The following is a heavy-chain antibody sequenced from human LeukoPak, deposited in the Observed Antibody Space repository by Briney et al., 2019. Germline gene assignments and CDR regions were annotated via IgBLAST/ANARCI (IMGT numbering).Heavy chain of an antibody. Sequence: GGSLRLSCAASGFTFSDHYMDWVRQAPGKGLVWVSRVETDGIRTTYADSVKGRFTISRDNAKNTLYLQMNSLRAEDTAVYYCARAGHDYGDYDPFDYWGQGTLVTVSS. CDR1: GFTFSDHY. J-gene: IGHJ4*02. CDR3: ARAGHDYGDYDPFDY. V-gene: IGHV3-74*01. CDR2: VETDGIRT. D-gene: IGHD4-17*01.